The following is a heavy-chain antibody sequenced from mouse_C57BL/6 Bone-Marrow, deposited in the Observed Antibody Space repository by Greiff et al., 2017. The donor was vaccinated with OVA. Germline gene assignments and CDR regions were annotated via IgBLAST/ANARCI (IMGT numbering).Heavy chain of an antibody. CDR2: IYPGGGYT. D-gene: IGHD2-1*01. V-gene: IGHV1-63*01. Sequence: QVNVMQSGAELVRPGTSVKMSCKASGYTFTNYWIGWAKQRTGHGLEWIGDIYPGGGYTNYNEKFKVKATLTADTSYSTASMQFSSLTSADSAIYYYSRVGNWVYFDYWGQGTTLTVSS. J-gene: IGHJ2*01. CDR1: GYTFTNYW. CDR3: SRVGNWVYFDY.